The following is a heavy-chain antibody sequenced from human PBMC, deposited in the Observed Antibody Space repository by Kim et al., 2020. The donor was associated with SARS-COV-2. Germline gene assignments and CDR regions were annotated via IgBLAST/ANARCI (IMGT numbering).Heavy chain of an antibody. CDR3: AKIAEKGIAAAGPDY. Sequence: GGSLRLSCAASGFTFSSYGMHWVRQAPGKGLEWVAVIWYDGSNKYYADSVKGRFTISRDNSKNTLYLQMNSLRAEDTAVYYCAKIAEKGIAAAGPDYWGQGTLVTVSS. J-gene: IGHJ4*02. CDR2: IWYDGSNK. V-gene: IGHV3-33*06. CDR1: GFTFSSYG. D-gene: IGHD6-13*01.